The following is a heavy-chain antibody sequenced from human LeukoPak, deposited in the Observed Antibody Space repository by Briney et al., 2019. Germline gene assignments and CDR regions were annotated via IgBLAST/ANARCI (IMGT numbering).Heavy chain of an antibody. CDR2: IIPIFGIA. V-gene: IGHV1-69*04. Sequence: SVKISCKASGGTFSSYAISWVRQAPGQGLEWMGRIIPIFGIANYAQKFQGRVTITADKSTSTAYMELSSLRSEDTAVYYCARALVRGVMFYYYYGMDVWGQGTTVTVSS. CDR3: ARALVRGVMFYYYYGMDV. J-gene: IGHJ6*02. D-gene: IGHD3-10*02. CDR1: GGTFSSYA.